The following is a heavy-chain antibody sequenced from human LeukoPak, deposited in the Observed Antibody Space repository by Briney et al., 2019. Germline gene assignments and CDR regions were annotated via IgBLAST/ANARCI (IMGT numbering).Heavy chain of an antibody. J-gene: IGHJ6*03. CDR2: IDHSGST. Sequence: PSETLSLTCTVSGYSISSGYYWGWIRQPPGKGLEWTGSIDHSGSTYYNPSLKSRITISVDTSKNQFSLKLSSVTAADTAVYYCARGLGGYMDVWGKGTTVTISS. CDR3: ARGLGGYMDV. D-gene: IGHD3-16*01. CDR1: GYSISSGYY. V-gene: IGHV4-38-2*02.